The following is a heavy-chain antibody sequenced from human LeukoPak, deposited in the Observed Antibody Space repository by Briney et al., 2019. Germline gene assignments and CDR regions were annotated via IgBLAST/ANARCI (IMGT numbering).Heavy chain of an antibody. Sequence: QPGGSLRLSYTASGFTFSNYWMTWVRQAPGKGLEWVANINQDGNDKYYVDSVKGRFTISRDNTKSSLFLQMNSLRAEDTAVYYCAVTRTRGDYWGQGTLVTVSS. CDR3: AVTRTRGDY. J-gene: IGHJ4*02. CDR2: INQDGNDK. D-gene: IGHD3-10*01. V-gene: IGHV3-7*03. CDR1: GFTFSNYW.